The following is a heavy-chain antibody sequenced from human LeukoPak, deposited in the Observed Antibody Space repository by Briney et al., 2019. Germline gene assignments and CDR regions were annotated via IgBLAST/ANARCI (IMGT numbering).Heavy chain of an antibody. D-gene: IGHD3-3*01. CDR1: GYTFTGYY. J-gene: IGHJ5*02. Sequence: ASVKVSCKAAGYTFTGYYMFWVRQAPGQGLEWMGRINPNSGGTNYAQKFQGRVTMTRDTSISTAYMELSSLRSEDTAVYYCASRITAPRFGVVITLLPPDHWGQGTLVTVSS. CDR3: ASRITAPRFGVVITLLPPDH. V-gene: IGHV1-2*06. CDR2: INPNSGGT.